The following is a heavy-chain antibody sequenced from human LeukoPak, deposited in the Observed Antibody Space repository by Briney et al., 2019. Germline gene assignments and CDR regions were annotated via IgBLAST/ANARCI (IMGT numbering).Heavy chain of an antibody. CDR3: ARETGYSYGSRSYWYFDL. CDR2: INHSGST. J-gene: IGHJ2*01. V-gene: IGHV4-34*01. D-gene: IGHD5-18*01. Sequence: SETLSLTCAVYGAFFSGYYWNWIRQPPGKGLEWLGEINHSGSTNYNPSLKSRVPISVDTSKNQFSLKLSSVTAADTAVYYCARETGYSYGSRSYWYFDLWGRGTLVTVSS. CDR1: GAFFSGYY.